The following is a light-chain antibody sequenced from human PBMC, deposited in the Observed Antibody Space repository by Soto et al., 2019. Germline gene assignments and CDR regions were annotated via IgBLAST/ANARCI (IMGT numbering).Light chain of an antibody. CDR1: RGIGST. Sequence: EVVMTQSPATLSVSPGERATLSCRASRGIGSTLAWYQQKPGQTPRLLIYDTSTRATGVPGRFIGSRSGTEFTLTITRLQSEDVAIYYCQHYVTWPLAFGGGTRVENK. V-gene: IGKV3-15*01. CDR2: DTS. J-gene: IGKJ4*01. CDR3: QHYVTWPLA.